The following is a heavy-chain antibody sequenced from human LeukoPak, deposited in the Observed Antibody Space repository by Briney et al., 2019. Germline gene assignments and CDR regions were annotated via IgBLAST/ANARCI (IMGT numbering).Heavy chain of an antibody. J-gene: IGHJ4*02. CDR1: GFTFSSYA. CDR3: AKERNSWPTNFDS. CDR2: ISSSGGTT. Sequence: GGSLRLSCAASGFTFSSYAVNWVRQAPGKGLEWVSAISSSGGTTYYADSVKGRFSISRDNSKNMLYLQMNSLRAEDTAVYYCAKERNSWPTNFDSWGQGTLVTVSA. V-gene: IGHV3-23*01. D-gene: IGHD2/OR15-2a*01.